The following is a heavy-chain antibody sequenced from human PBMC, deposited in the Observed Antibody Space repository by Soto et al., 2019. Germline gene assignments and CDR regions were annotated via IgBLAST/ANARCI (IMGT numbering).Heavy chain of an antibody. CDR3: ATGHDYGDYKFDY. CDR1: GYTLTEVS. Sequence: ASVKVSCEVSGYTLTEVSMHWVRQAPGKGLEWMGGFDPEDGETIYAQKFQGRVTMSEDTSTDTAYMELSSLRSEDTAVYYCATGHDYGDYKFDYWGQGTLVTVSS. J-gene: IGHJ4*02. V-gene: IGHV1-24*01. CDR2: FDPEDGET. D-gene: IGHD4-17*01.